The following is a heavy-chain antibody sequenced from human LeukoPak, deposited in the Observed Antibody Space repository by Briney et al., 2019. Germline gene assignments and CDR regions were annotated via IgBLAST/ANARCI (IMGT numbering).Heavy chain of an antibody. D-gene: IGHD2-2*01. CDR3: ANSDVPATAIDY. V-gene: IGHV4-38-2*02. CDR2: VYHTGSN. Sequence: SETLSLTCTVSGYSISSGYYWGWIRQPPGKGLECIGTVYHTGSNYYNPSLKSRITISVDTSKNQFSLKLSSVTAADTAVYYCANSDVPATAIDYWGQGTLVTVSS. J-gene: IGHJ4*02. CDR1: GYSISSGYY.